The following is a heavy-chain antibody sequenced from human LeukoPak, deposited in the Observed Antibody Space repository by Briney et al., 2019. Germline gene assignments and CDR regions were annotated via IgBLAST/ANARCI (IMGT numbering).Heavy chain of an antibody. J-gene: IGHJ4*02. Sequence: PGGSLRLSCAASGFTVSNNYMSWVRQAPGRGLEWVSTIYGGGTTYYADSVKGRFTISRDNSKNTLYLQMNSLRAEDTAVYFCARSKDTALGWGHYFDYWGQGTLVTVSS. D-gene: IGHD5-18*01. CDR3: ARSKDTALGWGHYFDY. CDR2: IYGGGTT. V-gene: IGHV3-66*02. CDR1: GFTVSNNY.